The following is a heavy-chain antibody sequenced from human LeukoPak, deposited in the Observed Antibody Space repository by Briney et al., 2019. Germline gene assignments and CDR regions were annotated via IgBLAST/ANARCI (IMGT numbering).Heavy chain of an antibody. J-gene: IGHJ5*02. CDR1: GFTFSSYW. D-gene: IGHD3-10*01. Sequence: GGSLRLSCAASGFTFSSYWMHWVRQGPGKGLVWVSRMKSDGSSTSYADSVKGRFTISRDNAKNTLYLQMNSLRDEDTAVYYCARESGYHGSGFDPWGQGTLVTVSS. V-gene: IGHV3-74*01. CDR3: ARESGYHGSGFDP. CDR2: MKSDGSST.